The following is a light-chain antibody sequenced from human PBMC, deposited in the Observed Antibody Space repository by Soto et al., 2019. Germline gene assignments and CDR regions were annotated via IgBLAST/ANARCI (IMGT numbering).Light chain of an antibody. CDR3: AAWDDSLNGVV. CDR1: SSNIGSNT. Sequence: QSVLTQPPSASGTPGQRVTISCSGSSSNIGSNTVNWYQHLPGTAPKLLIYSNNQRPSGVPDRFSGSKSGTSASLAISGLQSGDGADYYCAAWDDSLNGVVFGGGT. V-gene: IGLV1-44*01. J-gene: IGLJ2*01. CDR2: SNN.